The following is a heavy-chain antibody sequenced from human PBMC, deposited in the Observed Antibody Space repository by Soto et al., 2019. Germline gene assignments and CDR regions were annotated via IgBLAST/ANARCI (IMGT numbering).Heavy chain of an antibody. Sequence: QVQLVESGGGVVQPGRSLRLSCAASGFTFSSYAMHWVRQAPGKGLEWVAVISYDGSNKYYADSVKGRFTISRDNSKNTLYLQMNSLRAEDTAVYYCATTPFTVTTVHYYYGMDVW. D-gene: IGHD4-17*01. CDR2: ISYDGSNK. V-gene: IGHV3-30-3*01. J-gene: IGHJ6*01. CDR1: GFTFSSYA. CDR3: ATTPFTVTTVHYYYGMDV.